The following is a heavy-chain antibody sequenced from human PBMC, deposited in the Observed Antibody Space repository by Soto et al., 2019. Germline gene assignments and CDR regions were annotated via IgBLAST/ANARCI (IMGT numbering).Heavy chain of an antibody. CDR3: AKWPLVAVAGHFDY. Sequence: GGSLRLSCAASGFTFSSYARSWVRQAPGKGLEWVSGISGSGGSTYYPHSVKGRFTISRDNSKNTLYLQMNSLSAEDTAVYYCAKWPLVAVAGHFDYWGQGTLVTVSS. V-gene: IGHV3-23*01. J-gene: IGHJ4*02. D-gene: IGHD6-19*01. CDR2: ISGSGGST. CDR1: GFTFSSYA.